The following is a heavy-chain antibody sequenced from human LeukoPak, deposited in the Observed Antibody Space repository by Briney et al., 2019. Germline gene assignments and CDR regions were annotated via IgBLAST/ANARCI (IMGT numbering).Heavy chain of an antibody. Sequence: GGSLRLSCTASGLIFRNYAMTWVRQAPRKGLEWVSTISGDGTETFYADSVKGRFTISRDNSKNTLYLQMNSLRAEDTAVYYCAKTTSVVPAAMEYYYYYGMDVWGQGTTVTVSS. D-gene: IGHD2-2*01. CDR2: ISGDGTET. J-gene: IGHJ6*02. V-gene: IGHV3-23*01. CDR3: AKTTSVVPAAMEYYYYYGMDV. CDR1: GLIFRNYA.